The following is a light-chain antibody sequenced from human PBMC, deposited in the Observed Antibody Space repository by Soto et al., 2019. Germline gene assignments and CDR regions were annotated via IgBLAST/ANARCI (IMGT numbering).Light chain of an antibody. CDR1: QTVNSD. CDR3: QQYNNWPPLT. Sequence: EIVLTQSPGTLSLSPGETATLSCRASQTVNSDYLAWFQQRPGQAPRLLIFATSRRATGIPARFSGSGSGTEFTLTISSLQSEDFAVYSCQQYNNWPPLTFGGGTKVDIK. V-gene: IGKV3-15*01. J-gene: IGKJ4*01. CDR2: ATS.